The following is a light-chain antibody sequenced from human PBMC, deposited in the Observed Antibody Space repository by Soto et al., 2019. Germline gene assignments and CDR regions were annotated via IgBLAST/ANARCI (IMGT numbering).Light chain of an antibody. V-gene: IGKV3-20*01. J-gene: IGKJ1*01. CDR1: QSVSSN. Sequence: DIVLTQSPGTLSVSPGERATLSCRASQSVSSNLAWYQQKPGQAPRLLIYGASSRATGIPDRFSGSGSGTDFTLTISRLETEDLAVYYCQQYGSSPWTVGQGTKGDIK. CDR3: QQYGSSPWT. CDR2: GAS.